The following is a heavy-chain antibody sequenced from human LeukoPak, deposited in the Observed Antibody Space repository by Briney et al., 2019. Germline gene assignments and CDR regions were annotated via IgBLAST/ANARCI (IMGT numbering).Heavy chain of an antibody. V-gene: IGHV1-69*04. CDR3: ARAHDSSGPDAFDI. D-gene: IGHD3-22*01. CDR1: GGTFSSYA. CDR2: IIPILGIA. J-gene: IGHJ3*02. Sequence: SVKVSCKASGGTFSSYAISWVRQAPGQGLEWMGRIIPILGIANYAQKFQGRVTITADKSTRTAYMELSSLRSEDTAVYYCARAHDSSGPDAFDIWGQGTMVTVPS.